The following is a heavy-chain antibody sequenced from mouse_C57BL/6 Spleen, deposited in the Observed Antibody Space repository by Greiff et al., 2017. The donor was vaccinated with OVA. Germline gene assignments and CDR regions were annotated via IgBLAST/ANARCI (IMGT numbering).Heavy chain of an antibody. CDR2: ISDGGSYT. Sequence: DVKLVESGGGLVKPGGSLKLSCAASGFTFSSYAMSWVRQTPEKRLEWVATISDGGSYTYYPDNVKGRFTISRDNAKNNLYLQMSHLKSEDTAMYYCAREKLTGTLFDYWGQGTTLTVSS. D-gene: IGHD4-1*01. V-gene: IGHV5-4*01. CDR1: GFTFSSYA. J-gene: IGHJ2*01. CDR3: AREKLTGTLFDY.